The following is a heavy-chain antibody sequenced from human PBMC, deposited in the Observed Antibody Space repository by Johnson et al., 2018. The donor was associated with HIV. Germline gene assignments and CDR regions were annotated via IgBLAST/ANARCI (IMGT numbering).Heavy chain of an antibody. Sequence: QVQLMESGGGVVQPGRSLRLSCAASGFTFSSYAMHWVRQAPGKGLEWVAVISYDGSNKYYADSVKGRFTISRDNSKNTLSLQMNSLRAEDTAVYYCAKADYYDSRAAFDIWGQGTMVTVSS. CDR1: GFTFSSYA. V-gene: IGHV3-30*04. CDR2: ISYDGSNK. D-gene: IGHD3-22*01. J-gene: IGHJ3*02. CDR3: AKADYYDSRAAFDI.